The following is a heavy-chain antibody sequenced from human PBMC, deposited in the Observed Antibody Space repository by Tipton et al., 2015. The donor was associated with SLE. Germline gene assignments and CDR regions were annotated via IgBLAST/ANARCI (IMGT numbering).Heavy chain of an antibody. D-gene: IGHD2-8*01. V-gene: IGHV4-59*12. CDR1: GGSISSYY. CDR3: ARDRLYYDLDY. J-gene: IGHJ4*02. CDR2: VHYSEST. Sequence: LRLSCTVSGGSISSYYWSWIRQPPGKGLEWIGSVHYSESTYLNPSLKSRVAISVDTSKNQFSLKLSSVTAADTAMYYCARDRLYYDLDYWGQGTLVAVSS.